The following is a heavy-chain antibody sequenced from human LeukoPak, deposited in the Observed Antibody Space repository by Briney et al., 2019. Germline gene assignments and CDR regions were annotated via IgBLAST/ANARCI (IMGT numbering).Heavy chain of an antibody. Sequence: PGGSLRLSCAVSGFTFSIYTINWVRQAPGKGLEWVSSISSSSSDIYYADSVKGRFTISRDNAKNSLYLQMKSLRAEDTAVYYCARAYRYFDYWGQGTLVAVSS. CDR1: GFTFSIYT. CDR3: ARAYRYFDY. CDR2: ISSSSSDI. D-gene: IGHD3-16*02. J-gene: IGHJ4*02. V-gene: IGHV3-21*01.